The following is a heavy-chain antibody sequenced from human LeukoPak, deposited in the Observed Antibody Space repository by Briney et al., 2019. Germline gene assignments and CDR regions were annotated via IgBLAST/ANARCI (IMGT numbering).Heavy chain of an antibody. CDR3: ARAPFKLSDYYYYYMDV. Sequence: ASVKVSCKASGGTFSSYAISWVRQAPGQGLEWMGGIIPIFGTANYAQKFQGRVTITADESTSTAYMELSSLRSEDTAVYYCARAPFKLSDYYYYYMDVWGKGTTVTVSS. J-gene: IGHJ6*03. CDR1: GGTFSSYA. CDR2: IIPIFGTA. D-gene: IGHD3-10*01. V-gene: IGHV1-69*13.